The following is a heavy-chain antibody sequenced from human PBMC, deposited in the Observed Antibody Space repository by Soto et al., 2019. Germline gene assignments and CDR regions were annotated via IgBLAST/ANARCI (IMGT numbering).Heavy chain of an antibody. CDR1: GFTFRSYS. J-gene: IGHJ6*02. V-gene: IGHV3-21*01. CDR3: ASGAEGSYDFWSGYSRPVGYYYYGMDV. Sequence: PGGSLRLSCAASGFTFRSYSMNWVRQAPGKGLEWVSSISSSSSYMYYADSVKGRFTISRDNAKNSLYLQMNSLRAEDTAVYYCASGAEGSYDFWSGYSRPVGYYYYGMDVWGQGTTVTVSS. D-gene: IGHD3-3*01. CDR2: ISSSSSYM.